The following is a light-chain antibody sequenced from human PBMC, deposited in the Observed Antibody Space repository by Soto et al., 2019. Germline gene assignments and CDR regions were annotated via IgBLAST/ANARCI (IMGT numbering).Light chain of an antibody. J-gene: IGLJ3*02. V-gene: IGLV8-61*01. CDR2: STN. CDR3: VLYMGSGISV. CDR1: SGSVSTSYY. Sequence: QTVVPQEPSFSVSPGRTVTLTCGLSSGSVSTSYYPSWYQQTPGQAPRTLIYSTNTRSSGLPDRFSGSILGNKAALTITGAQADDESDYYCVLYMGSGISVFGGGTKLTVL.